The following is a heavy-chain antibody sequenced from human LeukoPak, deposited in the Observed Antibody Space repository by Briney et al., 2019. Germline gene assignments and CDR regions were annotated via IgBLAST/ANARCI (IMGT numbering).Heavy chain of an antibody. J-gene: IGHJ4*02. V-gene: IGHV4-39*07. CDR1: GGSISSSSYY. Sequence: SETLSLTCTVSGGSISSSSYYWGWIRQPPGKGLEWIGEINHSGSTNYNPSLKSRVTISVDTSKNQFSLKLSSVTAADTAVYYCARGGTMIVTDYWGQGTLVTVSS. CDR3: ARGGTMIVTDY. D-gene: IGHD3-22*01. CDR2: INHSGST.